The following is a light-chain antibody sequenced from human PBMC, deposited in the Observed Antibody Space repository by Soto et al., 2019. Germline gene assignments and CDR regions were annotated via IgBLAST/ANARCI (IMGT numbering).Light chain of an antibody. CDR2: GAS. J-gene: IGKJ1*01. CDR1: QSVSTNF. V-gene: IGKV3-20*01. CDR3: QQYGRTSWT. Sequence: EIVLTQSPGTLSLSPGEGATLSCRASQSVSTNFFAWYQQKPGQAPRLLIYGASTRATGIADRFSGSGSGTDFTLTISRVEPEDFAVYYCQQYGRTSWTFGQGTKVEIK.